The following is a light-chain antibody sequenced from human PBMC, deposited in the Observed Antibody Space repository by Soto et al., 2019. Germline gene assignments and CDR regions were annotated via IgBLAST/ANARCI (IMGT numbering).Light chain of an antibody. CDR3: QQYGGSPRYT. CDR2: GAS. V-gene: IGKV3-20*01. Sequence: EIVLTQSPGTLSLSPGDRATLSCRASQSVSSSHLAWYQQKPGQAPRLLIYGASNRATGIPDRFSGSGSGTDFTLTISRLETEDFAVYYCQQYGGSPRYTFGQGTKLEIK. CDR1: QSVSSSH. J-gene: IGKJ2*01.